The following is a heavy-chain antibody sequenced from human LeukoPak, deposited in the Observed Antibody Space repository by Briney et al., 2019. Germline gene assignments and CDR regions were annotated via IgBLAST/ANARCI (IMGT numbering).Heavy chain of an antibody. V-gene: IGHV4-61*01. CDR3: ARESPYGMDV. J-gene: IGHJ6*04. CDR2: TYYSGST. CDR1: GGSVSSGSYY. Sequence: SETLSLTCTVSGGSVSSGSYYWSWIRQPPGKGLEWIEYTYYSGSTNYNPSLKSRVTTSVDTSKNQFSLKLSSVTAADTAVYYCARESPYGMDVWGKGTTVTVSS.